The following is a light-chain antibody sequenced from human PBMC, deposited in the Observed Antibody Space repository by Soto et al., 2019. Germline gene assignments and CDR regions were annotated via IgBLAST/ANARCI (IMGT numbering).Light chain of an antibody. Sequence: QSVLTQPPSVSGAPGQRVTISCTGSSSNIGAGYDVHWYQQLPGTVPKLLIYGNSNRPSGVPDRFSGSKSGTSASLAITGLQADDEADYYCQSYDSSLSAHYVFGTGTKLTVL. J-gene: IGLJ1*01. V-gene: IGLV1-40*01. CDR2: GNS. CDR3: QSYDSSLSAHYV. CDR1: SSNIGAGYD.